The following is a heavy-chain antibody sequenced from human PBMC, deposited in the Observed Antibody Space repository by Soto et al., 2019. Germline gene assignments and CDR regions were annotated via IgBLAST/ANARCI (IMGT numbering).Heavy chain of an antibody. CDR2: ISGSGGST. CDR3: AKRGHYDILTGYPTYYYYGMDV. V-gene: IGHV3-23*01. CDR1: GFTFSSYA. J-gene: IGHJ6*02. D-gene: IGHD3-9*01. Sequence: GSLRLSCAASGFTFSSYAMSWVRQAPGKGLEWVSAISGSGGSTYYADSVKGRFTISRDNSKNTLYLQMNSLRAEDTAVYYCAKRGHYDILTGYPTYYYYGMDVWGQGTTVTVSS.